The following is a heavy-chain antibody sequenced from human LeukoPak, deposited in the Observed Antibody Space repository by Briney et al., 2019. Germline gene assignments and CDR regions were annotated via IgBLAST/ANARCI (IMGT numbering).Heavy chain of an antibody. Sequence: SETLSLTCAVYGVSFSAYYWSWIRQPPGKGLEWIGEINHSGSTNYNPSLKSRVTISIDTSKNQFSLEMSSVTAADTAVYYCARGRGARSSRWYNWFDPWGQGTLVTVSS. CDR3: ARGRGARSSRWYNWFDP. V-gene: IGHV4-34*01. J-gene: IGHJ5*02. CDR1: GVSFSAYY. D-gene: IGHD6-13*01. CDR2: INHSGST.